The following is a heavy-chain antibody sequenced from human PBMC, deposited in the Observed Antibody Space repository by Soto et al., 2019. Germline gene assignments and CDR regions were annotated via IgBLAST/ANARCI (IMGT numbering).Heavy chain of an antibody. CDR1: GFTFSSYA. CDR3: AKDRAAAGILDD. J-gene: IGHJ4*02. Sequence: GGCLRLSCAASGFTFSSYAMSWVRQAPGKGLEWVSAISGSGGSTYYADSVKGRFTISRDNSKNTLYLQMNSLRAEDTAVHYCAKDRAAAGILDDWGQGTLVTVSS. CDR2: ISGSGGST. V-gene: IGHV3-23*01. D-gene: IGHD6-13*01.